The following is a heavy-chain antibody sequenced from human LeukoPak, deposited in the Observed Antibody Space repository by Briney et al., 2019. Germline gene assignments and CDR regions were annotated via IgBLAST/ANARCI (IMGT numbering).Heavy chain of an antibody. J-gene: IGHJ4*02. V-gene: IGHV3-7*01. Sequence: PGGSLRLSCTASGFTFSSYWMSWVRQAPGKGLEWVANIKHDGSEKYYVDSVEGRFTISRDNAKNSLYLQMNSLRAEDTAVYYCARTGRSNYGDLDGRGYWGQGTLVTVSS. D-gene: IGHD4-17*01. CDR2: IKHDGSEK. CDR3: ARTGRSNYGDLDGRGY. CDR1: GFTFSSYW.